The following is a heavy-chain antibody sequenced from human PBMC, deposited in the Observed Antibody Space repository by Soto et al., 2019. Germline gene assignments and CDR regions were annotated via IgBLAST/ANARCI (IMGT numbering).Heavy chain of an antibody. V-gene: IGHV1-46*01. Sequence: QVQLVQSGAEVEKPGASVKISCKASGYIFTSYYIHWVRQAPEEGLEWMGMIDVQNGNTNDAQNFRARVSMTRDTSTSTVYMELFSLRSEDTAVYYCAREPPGATAGFDSWVHGTLVTVSS. J-gene: IGHJ4*01. CDR1: GYIFTSYY. CDR2: IDVQNGNT. D-gene: IGHD6-13*01. CDR3: AREPPGATAGFDS.